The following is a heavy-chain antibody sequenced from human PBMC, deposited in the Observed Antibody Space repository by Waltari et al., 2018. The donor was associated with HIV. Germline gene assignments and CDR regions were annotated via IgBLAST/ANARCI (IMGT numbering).Heavy chain of an antibody. J-gene: IGHJ4*02. V-gene: IGHV1-2*06. Sequence: QVQLVQSGAEVKKPGASVKVSCKASGYTFTDYYIHWVRQAPGHGLECMGRINPNSGDTSYAQKFQGRVTMTRDTSISTAYMDLSRLRSDDTAVYYCATIPTNPNPDYWGQGTLVTVSS. D-gene: IGHD2-8*01. CDR2: INPNSGDT. CDR3: ATIPTNPNPDY. CDR1: GYTFTDYY.